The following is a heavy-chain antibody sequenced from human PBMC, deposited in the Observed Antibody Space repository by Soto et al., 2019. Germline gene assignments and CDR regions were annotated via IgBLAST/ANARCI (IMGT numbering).Heavy chain of an antibody. J-gene: IGHJ5*02. D-gene: IGHD3-10*01. CDR1: GFSLTTRGVG. CDR2: IYWDDDK. Sequence: QITLKESSPTLVKPTQTLTLTCTFSGFSLTTRGVGVGWIRQPPGKALECLALIYWDDDKRYSPSLQSRLSITKDTSKNQVVLTMTNMDPVDTATYYCAHIPSYYQYDWFDPWGQGTLVTVSS. CDR3: AHIPSYYQYDWFDP. V-gene: IGHV2-5*02.